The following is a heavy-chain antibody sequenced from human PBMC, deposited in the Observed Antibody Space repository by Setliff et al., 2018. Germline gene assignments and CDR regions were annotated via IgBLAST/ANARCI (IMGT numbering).Heavy chain of an antibody. Sequence: GGSLRLSCAASGFTFSSYWMHWVRQAPGEGLEWVSGISARTGLTYYADSVKGRFTMSRDISKNTVYLHMTSLRAEDTAMYYCAKRGDTRTFDYWGQGTLVTVSS. CDR1: GFTFSSYW. V-gene: IGHV3-23*01. CDR3: AKRGDTRTFDY. CDR2: ISARTGLT. D-gene: IGHD5-18*01. J-gene: IGHJ4*02.